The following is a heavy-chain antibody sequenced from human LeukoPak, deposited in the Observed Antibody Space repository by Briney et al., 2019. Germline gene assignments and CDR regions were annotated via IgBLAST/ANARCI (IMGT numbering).Heavy chain of an antibody. V-gene: IGHV3-74*01. Sequence: GGSLRLSCAASGFTFRNYWMHWVRQGPGKGLVWVSRINSDGRLTSYADSVKGRFTISRDNAKNTLYLQMNSLRAEDTAVYYCARDLRTPSDTNIAIDYWGQGTLVTVSS. D-gene: IGHD4-23*01. CDR2: INSDGRLT. J-gene: IGHJ4*02. CDR1: GFTFRNYW. CDR3: ARDLRTPSDTNIAIDY.